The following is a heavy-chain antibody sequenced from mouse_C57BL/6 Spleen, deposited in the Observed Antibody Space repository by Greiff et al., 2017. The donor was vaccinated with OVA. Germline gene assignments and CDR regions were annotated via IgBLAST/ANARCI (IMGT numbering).Heavy chain of an antibody. CDR1: GYTFTSYW. J-gene: IGHJ3*01. D-gene: IGHD1-1*01. V-gene: IGHV1-7*01. CDR3: ASPLSGAWFAY. Sequence: QVQLQQSGAELAKPGASVKLSCKASGYTFTSYWMHWVKQRPGQGLEWIGYINPSSGYTYYNQKFKDKATLTADKSSSTAYMQLRSLTSEDSAVYYCASPLSGAWFAYWGKGTLVTVSA. CDR2: INPSSGYT.